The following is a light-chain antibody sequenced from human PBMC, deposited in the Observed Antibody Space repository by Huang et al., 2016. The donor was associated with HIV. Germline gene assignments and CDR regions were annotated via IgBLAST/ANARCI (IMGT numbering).Light chain of an antibody. CDR3: HQRAGWPL. V-gene: IGKV3-11*01. CDR2: DTS. CDR1: QTISSY. Sequence: EVVLTQSPATLSLSPGERATLSCRASQTISSYLAWSQNKPGPPPRLLIYDTSKRATGIAARFSGRGSGTDFTRTISSLEPEDFAVYYCHQRAGWPLFGGGTRVEIK. J-gene: IGKJ4*02.